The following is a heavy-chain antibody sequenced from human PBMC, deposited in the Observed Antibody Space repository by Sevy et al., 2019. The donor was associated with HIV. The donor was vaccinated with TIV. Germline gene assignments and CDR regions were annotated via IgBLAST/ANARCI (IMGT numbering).Heavy chain of an antibody. D-gene: IGHD6-6*01. CDR1: GYTFTSYY. CDR2: INPSGGST. J-gene: IGHJ5*02. V-gene: IGHV1-46*03. CDR3: AREGSSSSKFTWFDP. Sequence: ASVKVSCKASGYTFTSYYMHWVRQAPGQGLEWMGIINPSGGSTSYAQTFQGRVTMTRDTSTSTVYMELSSLRSEDTAVYYCAREGSSSSKFTWFDPWGQGTLVTVSS.